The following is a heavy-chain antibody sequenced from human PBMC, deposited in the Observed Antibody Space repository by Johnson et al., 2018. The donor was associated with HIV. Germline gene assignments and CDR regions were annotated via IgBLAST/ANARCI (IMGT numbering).Heavy chain of an antibody. Sequence: QVQLVESGGGLVQPGRSLRLSCAASGFTFRNYAMHWVRQAPGKGLAWVAFISSDGSNKYYADSVKGRFTIPRDTSKNTLYLQMNSLRVEDTAVYYCAREGGSYPGETVDDAFDIWGQGTMVTVSS. D-gene: IGHD3-16*02. CDR3: AREGGSYPGETVDDAFDI. CDR1: GFTFRNYA. CDR2: ISSDGSNK. J-gene: IGHJ3*02. V-gene: IGHV3-30-3*01.